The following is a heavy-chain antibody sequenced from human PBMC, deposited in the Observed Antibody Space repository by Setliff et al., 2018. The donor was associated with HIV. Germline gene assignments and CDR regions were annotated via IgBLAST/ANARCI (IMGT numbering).Heavy chain of an antibody. J-gene: IGHJ4*02. CDR1: GVSAGSGSFY. D-gene: IGHD1-1*01. CDR2: VYVTGSS. V-gene: IGHV4-61*02. Sequence: PSETLSLTCTVSGVSAGSGSFYWSWIRQPAGRGLEWIGRVYVTGSSAYNPSLKSRVSMSVLGSRNQISLKLTSVTAADTAVYYCASRRMRGNGHGYFDYWGQGIQVTVSS. CDR3: ASRRMRGNGHGYFDY.